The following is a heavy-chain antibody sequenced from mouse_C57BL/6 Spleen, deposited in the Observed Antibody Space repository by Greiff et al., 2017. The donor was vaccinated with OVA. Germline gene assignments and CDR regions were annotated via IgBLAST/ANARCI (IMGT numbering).Heavy chain of an antibody. D-gene: IGHD2-5*01. V-gene: IGHV1-54*01. CDR1: GYAFTNYL. CDR2: INPGSGGT. J-gene: IGHJ3*01. Sequence: VKLQESGAELVRPGTSVKVSCKASGYAFTNYLIEWVKQRPGQGLEWIGVINPGSGGTNYNEKFKGKATLTADKSSSTAYMQLSSLTSEDSAVYFCARVDYYSNPFAYWGQGTLVTVSA. CDR3: ARVDYYSNPFAY.